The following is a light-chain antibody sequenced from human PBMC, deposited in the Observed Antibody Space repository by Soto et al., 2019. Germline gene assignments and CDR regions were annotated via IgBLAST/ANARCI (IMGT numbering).Light chain of an antibody. J-gene: IGLJ1*01. CDR3: SSYTTSTTYV. CDR1: STDVGGYDS. Sequence: LTQPASVSGSPGQSITIACTGSSTDVGGYDSVAWYQQHPGKAPRLIIYEVNNRPSGVSNRFSASKSADTASLTISGLQAEDEADYYCSSYTTSTTYVFGTGTKVTVL. V-gene: IGLV2-14*01. CDR2: EVN.